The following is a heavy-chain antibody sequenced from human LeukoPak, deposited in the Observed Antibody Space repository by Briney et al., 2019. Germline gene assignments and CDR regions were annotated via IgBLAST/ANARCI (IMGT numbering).Heavy chain of an antibody. CDR1: GGSISSSSYY. V-gene: IGHV4-39*07. J-gene: IGHJ4*02. CDR3: AKFGGMCDSMVVAATRRFDY. D-gene: IGHD2-15*01. CDR2: IYTSGST. Sequence: PSETLSLTCTVSGGSISSSSYYWGWIRQPPGKGLEWIGRIYTSGSTNYNPSLKSRVTMSVHTSKNQFSLKLSSVTAADTAVYYCAKFGGMCDSMVVAATRRFDYWGQGTLVTVSS.